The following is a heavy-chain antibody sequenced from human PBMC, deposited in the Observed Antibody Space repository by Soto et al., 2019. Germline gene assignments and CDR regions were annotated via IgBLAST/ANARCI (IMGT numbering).Heavy chain of an antibody. Sequence: PGESLEISCKGSGYSFTSYWISWVRQMPGKGLEWVGRIDPIDSYTNYSQSVQGHVTISADKTISTANLQWSSPNASDNAMYYCARHNHSSSCTNWFDLWGQGTMVTVSS. V-gene: IGHV5-10-1*01. J-gene: IGHJ5*02. CDR2: IDPIDSYT. CDR3: ARHNHSSSCTNWFDL. CDR1: GYSFTSYW. D-gene: IGHD6-13*01.